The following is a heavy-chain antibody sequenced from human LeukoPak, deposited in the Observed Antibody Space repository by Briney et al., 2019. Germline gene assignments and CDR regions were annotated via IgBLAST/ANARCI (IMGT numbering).Heavy chain of an antibody. J-gene: IGHJ4*02. Sequence: PSETLSLTCTVSGGSIRSSNHYWGWIRQPPGKGLEWIGTIYYSGSNYYNPSLESRVTISVDTSKNQFSLKLSSVTAADTAVYYCARVGQLEPNFDYWGQGTLVTVSS. V-gene: IGHV4-39*07. D-gene: IGHD1-26*01. CDR1: GGSIRSSNHY. CDR2: IYYSGSN. CDR3: ARVGQLEPNFDY.